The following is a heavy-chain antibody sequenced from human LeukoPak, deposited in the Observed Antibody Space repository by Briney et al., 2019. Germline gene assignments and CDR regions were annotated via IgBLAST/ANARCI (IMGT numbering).Heavy chain of an antibody. V-gene: IGHV3-53*01. CDR3: VRRHDY. CDR2: IYASGGA. CDR1: GFDVNDNI. J-gene: IGHJ4*02. Sequence: PGGSLRLSCVASGFDVNDNIMIWVRQAPGQGLEWISIIYASGGAYHAESVKGRFSAFRDTSKNTIFLQMNNLRAGDTAMYYCVRRHDYWGQGTLVTVSS.